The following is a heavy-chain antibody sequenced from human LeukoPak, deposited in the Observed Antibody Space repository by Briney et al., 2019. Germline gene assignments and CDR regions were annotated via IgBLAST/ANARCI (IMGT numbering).Heavy chain of an antibody. Sequence: SETLSLTCTVSGGSISNFYWSWIRQPAGKGLEWIGRIYTSWTTNYNPSLKSRVTLSVDTSKNQFSLRLSSVTAADTAVYFCARSFPYCSGGICYRPLDFWGQGTLVTVSS. CDR1: GGSISNFY. D-gene: IGHD2-15*01. J-gene: IGHJ4*02. V-gene: IGHV4-4*07. CDR2: IYTSWTT. CDR3: ARSFPYCSGGICYRPLDF.